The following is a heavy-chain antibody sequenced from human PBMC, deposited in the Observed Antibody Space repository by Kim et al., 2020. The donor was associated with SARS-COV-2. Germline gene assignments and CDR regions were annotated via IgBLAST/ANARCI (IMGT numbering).Heavy chain of an antibody. V-gene: IGHV4-59*01. J-gene: IGHJ4*02. CDR3: AREGSSGWSNSFDY. D-gene: IGHD6-19*01. Sequence: NPSPKGRVTISVDTSKNQFSLKLSSVTAADTAVYYCAREGSSGWSNSFDYWGQGTLVTVSS.